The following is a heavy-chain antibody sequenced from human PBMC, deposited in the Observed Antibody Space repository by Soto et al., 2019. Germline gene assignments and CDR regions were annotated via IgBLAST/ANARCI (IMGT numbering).Heavy chain of an antibody. CDR2: IKQDGSEK. J-gene: IGHJ4*02. CDR1: GFTFSTYG. CDR3: ARVLAAADSL. Sequence: EVQLVESGGGLVQPGGSLRLSCAASGFTFSTYGMHWVRQAPGKGLEWVANIKQDGSEKYYLDSVKGRFTISRDNAKSSLYLQMNSLRAEDTAVYYCARVLAAADSLWGQGTLVTVSS. V-gene: IGHV3-7*01. D-gene: IGHD6-13*01.